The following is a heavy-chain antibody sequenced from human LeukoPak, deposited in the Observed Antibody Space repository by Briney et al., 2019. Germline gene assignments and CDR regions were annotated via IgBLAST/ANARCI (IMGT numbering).Heavy chain of an antibody. CDR3: AKDLVYYDSSGIDY. V-gene: IGHV3-30*02. CDR2: IRYDGSNK. Sequence: SGGSLRLSCAASGFTFSSYAMHWVRQAPGKGLEWVAFIRYDGSNKYYADSVKGRFTISRDNSKNTLYLQMNSLRAEDTAVYYCAKDLVYYDSSGIDYWGQGTLVTVSS. CDR1: GFTFSSYA. J-gene: IGHJ4*02. D-gene: IGHD3-22*01.